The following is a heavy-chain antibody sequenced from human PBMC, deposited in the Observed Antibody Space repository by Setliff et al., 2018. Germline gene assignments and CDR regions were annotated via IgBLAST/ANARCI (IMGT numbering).Heavy chain of an antibody. CDR3: ARHADYYDSSGYSVNDAFDI. J-gene: IGHJ3*02. Sequence: PGESLKISCKGSGYSFTSYWIGWVRQMPGKGLEWMGIIYPGDSDTRYSPSFQGQVTISADKSFSTAYLQWSSLKASDTAMYYCARHADYYDSSGYSVNDAFDIWGQGTMVTVSS. CDR2: IYPGDSDT. D-gene: IGHD3-22*01. V-gene: IGHV5-51*01. CDR1: GYSFTSYW.